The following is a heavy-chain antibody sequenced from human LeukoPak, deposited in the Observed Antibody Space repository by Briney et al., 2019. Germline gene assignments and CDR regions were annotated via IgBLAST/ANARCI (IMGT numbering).Heavy chain of an antibody. D-gene: IGHD3-10*01. Sequence: PSETLSLTCAVYGGSFINYSWNWIRQPPGKGLEWIGEIDHTGSTNYNPSLKSRVTMSIDTSKDQFSLKLSSVTAADTAVYYCARQGRRGYEGDYWGQGTLVTVFS. V-gene: IGHV4-34*01. CDR1: GGSFINYS. CDR2: IDHTGST. CDR3: ARQGRRGYEGDY. J-gene: IGHJ4*02.